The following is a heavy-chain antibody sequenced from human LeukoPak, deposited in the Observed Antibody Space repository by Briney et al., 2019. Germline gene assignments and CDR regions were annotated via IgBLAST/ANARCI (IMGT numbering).Heavy chain of an antibody. V-gene: IGHV4-59*01. CDR1: GRSINSYY. CDR3: TSGGMVSGDY. CDR2: IYYSGST. Sequence: SETLSLTCTVSGRSINSYYWSCIRQPPGKGLEWIGYIYYSGSTNYNPSLKSRVTISRDTSKNQFSLKLRSVTAADTAVYYCTSGGMVSGDYWGHGTLVTVSS. D-gene: IGHD2-8*01. J-gene: IGHJ4*01.